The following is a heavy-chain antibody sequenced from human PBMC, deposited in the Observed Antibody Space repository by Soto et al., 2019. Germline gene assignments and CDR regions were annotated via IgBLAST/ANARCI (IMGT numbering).Heavy chain of an antibody. CDR1: GGSISSYY. Sequence: SSETLSLTCTVSGGSISSYYWSWIRQPAGKGLEWIGRIYTSGSTNYNPSLKSRVTMSVDTSKNQFSLKLSSVTAADTAVYYCASTSRRYYSDYYYGMDVWGQGTTVTVSS. CDR2: IYTSGST. J-gene: IGHJ6*02. D-gene: IGHD4-4*01. CDR3: ASTSRRYYSDYYYGMDV. V-gene: IGHV4-4*07.